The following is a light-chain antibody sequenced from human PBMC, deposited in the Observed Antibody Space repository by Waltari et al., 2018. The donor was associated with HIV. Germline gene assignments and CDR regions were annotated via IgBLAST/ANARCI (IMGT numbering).Light chain of an antibody. V-gene: IGKV2-28*01. CDR1: QSLLHSNGYNY. Sequence: DIVMTQSPLSLTVTPGEPASISCRSSQSLLHSNGYNYLDWYLQKPGQSPQLLIYLGSNRASGVPDRFSGSGSGTDFTLKISRVEAEDFGVYYCMQTLQTPPWTFGQGTRVEIK. CDR2: LGS. J-gene: IGKJ1*01. CDR3: MQTLQTPPWT.